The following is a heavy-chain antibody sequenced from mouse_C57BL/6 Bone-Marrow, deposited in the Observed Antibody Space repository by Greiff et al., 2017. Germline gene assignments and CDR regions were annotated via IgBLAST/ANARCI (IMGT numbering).Heavy chain of an antibody. CDR1: GYTFTSYG. J-gene: IGHJ1*03. V-gene: IGHV1-81*01. CDR3: ARKGIVKGSTTVFITTVVAGYFDV. Sequence: QVQLQQSGAELARPGASVKLSCKASGYTFTSYGISWVKQRTGQGLEWIGEIYPGSGNTYYNEKFKGKATLTADKSSSTAYMELRSLTSEDSAVYFCARKGIVKGSTTVFITTVVAGYFDVWGTGTTVTVSS. D-gene: IGHD1-1*01. CDR2: IYPGSGNT.